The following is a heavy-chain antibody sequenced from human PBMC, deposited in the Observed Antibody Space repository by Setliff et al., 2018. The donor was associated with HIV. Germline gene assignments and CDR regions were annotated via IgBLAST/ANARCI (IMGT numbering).Heavy chain of an antibody. CDR2: INHSGST. D-gene: IGHD3-10*01. CDR1: GGSFSGYY. CDR3: ARGGSGLLWFGELNNWFDP. Sequence: SETLSLTCAVYGGSFSGYYWSWIRQPPGKGLEWIGEINHSGSTSYNPSLKSRVTISVDTSKNQFSLKLSSVTAADTAVYYCARGGSGLLWFGELNNWFDPWGQGTLVTVSS. J-gene: IGHJ5*02. V-gene: IGHV4-34*01.